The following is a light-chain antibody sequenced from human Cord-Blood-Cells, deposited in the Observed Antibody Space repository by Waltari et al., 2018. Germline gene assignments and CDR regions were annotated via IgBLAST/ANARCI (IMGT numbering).Light chain of an antibody. CDR3: QQYYNLPWT. Sequence: DIQMTQSPSSLSASVGDRVTITCQASQDISNYLNWYQQKPGKAPKLLIYDASNLETGVPSRFSGSGSGTEFTFTISSLQPEDIATYYCQQYYNLPWTFGQGTKVEIK. V-gene: IGKV1-33*01. CDR1: QDISNY. J-gene: IGKJ1*01. CDR2: DAS.